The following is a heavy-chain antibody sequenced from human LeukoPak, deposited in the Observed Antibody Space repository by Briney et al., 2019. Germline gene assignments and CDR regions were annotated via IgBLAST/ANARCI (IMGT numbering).Heavy chain of an antibody. Sequence: GGSLRLSCAASGFTFSNAWMSWVREAPGKGLEWVGRIKSKTDGGTTDYAAPVKGRFTISRDDSKNTLYLQMNSLKTEDTAVYYCTTRLRYFDWTIYDFDYWGQGTLVTVSS. CDR1: GFTFSNAW. D-gene: IGHD3-9*01. CDR3: TTRLRYFDWTIYDFDY. J-gene: IGHJ4*02. V-gene: IGHV3-15*01. CDR2: IKSKTDGGTT.